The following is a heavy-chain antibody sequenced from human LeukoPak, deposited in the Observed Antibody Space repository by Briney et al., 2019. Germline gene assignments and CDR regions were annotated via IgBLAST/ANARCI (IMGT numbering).Heavy chain of an antibody. J-gene: IGHJ4*02. D-gene: IGHD3-22*01. CDR1: GYSFTSYW. Sequence: GESLKISRKGSGYSFTSYWIGWVRQMPGKGLEWMGIIYPGDSDTRYSPSFQGQVTISADKSISTAYLQWSSLKASDTAMYYCARNGGYYDSSGPPDYWGQGTLVTVSS. CDR3: ARNGGYYDSSGPPDY. V-gene: IGHV5-51*01. CDR2: IYPGDSDT.